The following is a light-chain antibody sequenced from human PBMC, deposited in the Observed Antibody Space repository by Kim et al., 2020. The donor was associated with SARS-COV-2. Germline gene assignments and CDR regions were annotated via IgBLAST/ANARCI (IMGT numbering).Light chain of an antibody. Sequence: VSPGKTATSTCSGDTVGDKYSCWYKQRPGQSPVLVIYHDAKRPSGIPERFSASNAGNTATLTISETQAMDEADYYCQVWDSGTVVFGGGTQLTVL. V-gene: IGLV3-1*01. CDR3: QVWDSGTVV. CDR2: HDA. CDR1: TVGDKY. J-gene: IGLJ2*01.